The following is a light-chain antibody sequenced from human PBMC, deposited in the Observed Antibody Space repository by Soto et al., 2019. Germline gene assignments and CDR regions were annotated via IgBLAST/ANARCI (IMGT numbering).Light chain of an antibody. CDR2: DAS. CDR3: QQFNSYPS. J-gene: IGKJ4*01. V-gene: IGKV1-13*02. Sequence: AIQLTQSPSSLSESVGDRVTITCRASQGISSALAWYQQKPGKAPKLLIYDASSLESGVPSRFSGSTSGTDFTLTISSLQPEDFATYYCQQFNSYPSFGGGTKVEIK. CDR1: QGISSA.